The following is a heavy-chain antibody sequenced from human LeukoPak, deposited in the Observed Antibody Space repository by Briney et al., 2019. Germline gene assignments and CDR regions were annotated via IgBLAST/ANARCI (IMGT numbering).Heavy chain of an antibody. D-gene: IGHD2-21*02. Sequence: GGSLRLSCAASGFTFSDYGVNWVRQAPGKGLEWVSSITGSGRSIFYADSVRGRFTISRDNAKNSLYLQMNSLRAEDTAVYYCARDYFYCGGDCFVDYWGQGTLVTVSS. CDR1: GFTFSDYG. CDR3: ARDYFYCGGDCFVDY. CDR2: ITGSGRSI. J-gene: IGHJ4*02. V-gene: IGHV3-21*01.